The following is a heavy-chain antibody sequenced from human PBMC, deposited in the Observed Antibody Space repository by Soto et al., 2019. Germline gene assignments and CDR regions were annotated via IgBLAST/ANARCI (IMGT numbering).Heavy chain of an antibody. J-gene: IGHJ3*01. Sequence: GGSLRLSCAASGFTFSDYYMSWIRQAPGKGLEWVSYISSSGSTIYYADSVKGRFTISRDNAKNSLYLQMNSLRAEDTAVYYCASSWSGYYRGNDALDLWGQGTMVTVS. CDR2: ISSSGSTI. CDR3: ASSWSGYYRGNDALDL. D-gene: IGHD3-3*01. V-gene: IGHV3-11*01. CDR1: GFTFSDYY.